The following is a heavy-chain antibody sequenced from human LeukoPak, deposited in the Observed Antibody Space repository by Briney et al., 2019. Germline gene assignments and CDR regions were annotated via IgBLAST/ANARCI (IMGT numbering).Heavy chain of an antibody. CDR2: IYYSGST. CDR1: GGSISSYY. D-gene: IGHD5-18*01. Sequence: SQTLSLTCTVSGGSISSYYWNWIRQPPGKGLEWIGYIYYSGSTNYNPSLESRVTMSVDTSKNQFSLKLSSVTAADTAVYYCARGQHSYGYFNGFDYWGQGTLVTVSS. J-gene: IGHJ4*02. V-gene: IGHV4-59*01. CDR3: ARGQHSYGYFNGFDY.